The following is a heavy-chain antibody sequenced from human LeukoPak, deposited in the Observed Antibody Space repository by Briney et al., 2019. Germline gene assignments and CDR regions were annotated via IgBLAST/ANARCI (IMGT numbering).Heavy chain of an antibody. CDR2: LYSGSST. CDR1: GFTVSTNY. CDR3: ARVGDHFHWYLDL. Sequence: GGSLRLSCAASGFTVSTNYMNWVRQAPGKGLEWVSILYSGSSTYYADSVEGRFTISRDSSKNTLFLQMNDLRAEDAAVYYCARVGDHFHWYLDLWGRGTLVTVSS. J-gene: IGHJ2*01. V-gene: IGHV3-53*01. D-gene: IGHD3-3*02.